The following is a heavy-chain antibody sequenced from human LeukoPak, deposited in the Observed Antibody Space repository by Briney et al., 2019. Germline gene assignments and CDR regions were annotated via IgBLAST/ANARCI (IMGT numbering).Heavy chain of an antibody. D-gene: IGHD3-22*01. CDR2: INHSGST. CDR3: ARGVVITKYYYYYMDV. J-gene: IGHJ6*03. Sequence: SETLSLTCAVYGGSFSGYYWSWIRQPPGKGLEWIGEINHSGSTNYNPSLKRRVTISVDTSKNQFSLKLSSVTAADTAVYYCARGVVITKYYYYYMDVWGKGTTVTVSS. CDR1: GGSFSGYY. V-gene: IGHV4-34*01.